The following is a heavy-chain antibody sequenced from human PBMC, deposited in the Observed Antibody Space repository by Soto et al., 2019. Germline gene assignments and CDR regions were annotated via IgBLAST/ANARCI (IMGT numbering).Heavy chain of an antibody. CDR3: AKAHVMVVAGSTFAY. Sequence: PSETLSLTCAVSGYSISSVSYWGGILQPPGKGPSWIASIYHGGTTFYSPSLRSRVTVSADESTNQLSLKFSSVTAPDTADYLSAKAHVMVVAGSTFAYWGRGTLVTVSS. CDR1: GYSISSVSY. CDR2: IYHGGTT. V-gene: IGHV4-38-2*01. J-gene: IGHJ4*01. D-gene: IGHD6-19*01.